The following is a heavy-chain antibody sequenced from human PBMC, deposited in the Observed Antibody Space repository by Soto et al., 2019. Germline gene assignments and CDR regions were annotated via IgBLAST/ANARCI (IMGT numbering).Heavy chain of an antibody. CDR3: ARGATLYCSSTSCYQVGPWRDSYGMDV. CDR2: ISPNSGGT. Sequence: ASVKVSCKASGYTFTGYYMHWVRQAPGQGLEWMGWISPNSGGTNYAQKFQGWVTMTRDTSISTAYMELSRLRSDDTAVYYCARGATLYCSSTSCYQVGPWRDSYGMDVWGQGTTVTVSS. J-gene: IGHJ6*02. V-gene: IGHV1-2*04. D-gene: IGHD2-2*01. CDR1: GYTFTGYY.